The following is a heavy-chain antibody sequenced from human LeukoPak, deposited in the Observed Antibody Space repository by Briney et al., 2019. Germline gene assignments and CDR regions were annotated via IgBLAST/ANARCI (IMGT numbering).Heavy chain of an antibody. Sequence: ASVTVSCKVSGYTLTELSMHWVRQAPGKGLEWMGGFDPEDGETIYAQKFQGRVTMTENTSTDTAYMELSSLRSEDTAVYYCATAPAYDYVWGSYRHHNWFDPWGQGTLVTVSS. CDR1: GYTLTELS. CDR2: FDPEDGET. V-gene: IGHV1-24*01. J-gene: IGHJ5*02. CDR3: ATAPAYDYVWGSYRHHNWFDP. D-gene: IGHD3-16*02.